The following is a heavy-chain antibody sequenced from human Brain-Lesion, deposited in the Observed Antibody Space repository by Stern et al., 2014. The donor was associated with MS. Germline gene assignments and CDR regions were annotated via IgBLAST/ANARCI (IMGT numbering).Heavy chain of an antibody. Sequence: QVQLQESGPGLVKPSETLSLTCSVSGGSIIDSTYHWGWIRQPPGKGLEWIGCFSYSGAMSYTPSHKSGVTMSEATSKNHLPLRLPSVTAADTAVYYCARRIRAYNFDYWGQGTLVTVSS. V-gene: IGHV4-39*02. CDR1: GGSIIDSTYH. J-gene: IGHJ4*02. D-gene: IGHD2/OR15-2a*01. CDR3: ARRIRAYNFDY. CDR2: FSYSGAM.